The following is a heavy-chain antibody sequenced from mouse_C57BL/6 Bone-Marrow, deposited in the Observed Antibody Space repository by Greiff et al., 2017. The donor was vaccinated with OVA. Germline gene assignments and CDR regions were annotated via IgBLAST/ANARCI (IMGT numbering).Heavy chain of an antibody. CDR2: IDPETGGT. V-gene: IGHV1-15*01. CDR1: GYTFTDYE. D-gene: IGHD2-5*01. J-gene: IGHJ3*01. Sequence: VKLVESGAELVRPGASVTLSCKASGYTFTDYEMHWVKQTPVHGLEWIGAIDPETGGTAYNQKFKGKAILTADKSSSTAYMELRSLTSEDSAVYYCTRGGYYSNSGFAYWGQGTLVTVSA. CDR3: TRGGYYSNSGFAY.